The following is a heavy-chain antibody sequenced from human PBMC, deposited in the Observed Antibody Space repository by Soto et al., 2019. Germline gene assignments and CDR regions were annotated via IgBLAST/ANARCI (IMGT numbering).Heavy chain of an antibody. D-gene: IGHD3-22*01. Sequence: PGGSLRLSCAASGFTFSSNAMIWVRQAPGKGLEWVSSVTGSGSTTYYADSVKGRFTISRDNSKNTLYLQMNSLRAEDTAVYYCAKSPSADSSVNYWGQGTLVTDPS. V-gene: IGHV3-23*01. CDR1: GFTFSSNA. J-gene: IGHJ4*02. CDR2: VTGSGSTT. CDR3: AKSPSADSSVNY.